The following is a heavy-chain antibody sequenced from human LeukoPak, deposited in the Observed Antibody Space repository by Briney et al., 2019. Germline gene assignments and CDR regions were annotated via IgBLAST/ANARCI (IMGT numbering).Heavy chain of an antibody. J-gene: IGHJ4*02. CDR3: ARNENSGWGYCDY. CDR1: RFTFNSYA. Sequence: PGGSLRLSCAASRFTFNSYAMSWVRQAPGKGLEWVSVIGGSNGITFYVGSVKGRFTISRDNSKDTLYLQMNSLRAEDTAVYYCARNENSGWGYCDYWGQGTLVTVSS. V-gene: IGHV3-23*01. D-gene: IGHD5-12*01. CDR2: IGGSNGIT.